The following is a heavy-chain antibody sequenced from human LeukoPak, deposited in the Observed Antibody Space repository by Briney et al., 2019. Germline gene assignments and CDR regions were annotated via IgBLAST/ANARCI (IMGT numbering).Heavy chain of an antibody. D-gene: IGHD3-22*01. J-gene: IGHJ4*02. CDR1: GGSISSGGYS. CDR2: IYHSGST. CDR3: ASRAGGSYYYGSSGEDY. V-gene: IGHV4-30-2*01. Sequence: SETLSLTCAVSGGSISSGGYSWSWIRQPPGKGLEWIGYIYHSGSTYYNPSLKSRVTISVDTSKNQFSLKLSSVTAADTAVYYCASRAGGSYYYGSSGEDYWGQGTLVTVSS.